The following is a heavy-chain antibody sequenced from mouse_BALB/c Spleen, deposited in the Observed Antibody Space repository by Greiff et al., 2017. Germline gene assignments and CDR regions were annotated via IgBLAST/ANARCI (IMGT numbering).Heavy chain of an antibody. CDR2: ISYDGSN. J-gene: IGHJ1*01. V-gene: IGHV3-6*02. Sequence: DVQLVESGPGLVKPSQSLSLTCSVTGYSITSGYYWNWIRQFPGNKLEWMGYISYDGSNNYNPSLKNRISITRDTSKNQFFLKLNSVTTEDTATYYCAREGLYYSGYFDVWGAGTTVTVSS. D-gene: IGHD2-12*01. CDR1: GYSITSGYY. CDR3: AREGLYYSGYFDV.